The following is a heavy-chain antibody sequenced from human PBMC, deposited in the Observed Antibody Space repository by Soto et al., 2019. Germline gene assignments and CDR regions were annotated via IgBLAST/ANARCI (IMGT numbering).Heavy chain of an antibody. Sequence: EVQLVESGGGLVQHGRSLRLSCADSGFTFDDYAMQWVRQAPGKGLEWVSGISWNSGSIGYAESVKCLFTISTDNAKNSLYLQMNSLRAEDTALYYCAKALSLATIGSPFDYWGQGTLVTVSS. V-gene: IGHV3-9*01. CDR2: ISWNSGSI. J-gene: IGHJ4*02. D-gene: IGHD5-12*01. CDR1: GFTFDDYA. CDR3: AKALSLATIGSPFDY.